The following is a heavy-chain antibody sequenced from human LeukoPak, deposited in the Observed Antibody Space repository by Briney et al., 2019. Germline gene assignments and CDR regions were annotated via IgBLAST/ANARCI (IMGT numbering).Heavy chain of an antibody. D-gene: IGHD6-13*01. CDR1: GYRFTSYA. CDR2: INTNTGNS. J-gene: IGHJ6*03. CDR3: ARGRGGSTLYYYYYMDV. V-gene: IGHV7-4-1*02. Sequence: ASVKVSCKASGYRFTSYAMNWVRQAPGQGLEWMGWINTNTGNSTYAQGFTGRYVFSSDTSVSTAYLQISSLKAEDTAVYYCARGRGGSTLYYYYYMDVWGKGTTVTVSS.